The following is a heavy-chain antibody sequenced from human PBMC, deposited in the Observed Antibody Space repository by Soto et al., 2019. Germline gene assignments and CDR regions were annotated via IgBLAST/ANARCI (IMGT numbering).Heavy chain of an antibody. D-gene: IGHD2-2*01. CDR3: AKGRDIVVVPAQYYYYYGMDV. J-gene: IGHJ6*02. V-gene: IGHV3-23*01. CDR1: GFTFSTYA. CDR2: ISGSGGST. Sequence: PGGSLRLSCAASGFTFSTYAMAWVRQAPGRGLEWVSAISGSGGSTYYADSVKGRFTISRDNSKNTLYLQMNSLRAEDTAVYYCAKGRDIVVVPAQYYYYYGMDVWGQGTTVTVSS.